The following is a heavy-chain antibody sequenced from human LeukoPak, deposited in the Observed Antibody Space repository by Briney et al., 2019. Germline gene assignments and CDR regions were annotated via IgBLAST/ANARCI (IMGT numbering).Heavy chain of an antibody. CDR1: GGSFSGYL. CDR3: ARHEFGSSSAAFDS. CDR2: INHSGYT. D-gene: IGHD6-6*01. V-gene: IGHV4-34*01. J-gene: IGHJ3*01. Sequence: SETLFLTCAVHGGSFSGYLWSWIRQPPGKGLEYIGEINHSGYTTYNPSLKSRVTISVETSKNQFSLNMISVTAADTAVYYCARHEFGSSSAAFDSWGQGTMVIVSS.